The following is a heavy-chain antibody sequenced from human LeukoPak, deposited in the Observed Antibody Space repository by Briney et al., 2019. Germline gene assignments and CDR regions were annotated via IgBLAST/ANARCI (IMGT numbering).Heavy chain of an antibody. D-gene: IGHD6-6*01. Sequence: ASVKVSCKASGYTFTGYYMHWVRQAPGQGLEWMGWINPNSGGTNYAQKFQGWVTMTRDTSISTAYMELSRLRSGDTAVYYCARSSNSGDFDYWGQGTLVTVSS. CDR2: INPNSGGT. J-gene: IGHJ4*02. CDR3: ARSSNSGDFDY. V-gene: IGHV1-2*04. CDR1: GYTFTGYY.